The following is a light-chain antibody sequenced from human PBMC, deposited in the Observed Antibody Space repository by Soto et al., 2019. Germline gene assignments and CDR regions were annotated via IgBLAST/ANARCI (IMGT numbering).Light chain of an antibody. J-gene: IGKJ4*01. CDR2: GAS. Sequence: EIVLTQSPGTLSLSPGERATLSCRASQTVSNNYLAWYQQKPGQAPMLLIYGASSRPTGIPDRFSGSGSGTDFTLTISRLEPEDFAVYYCQQDGSPKLTFGGGTKVEIK. CDR1: QTVSNNY. V-gene: IGKV3-20*01. CDR3: QQDGSPKLT.